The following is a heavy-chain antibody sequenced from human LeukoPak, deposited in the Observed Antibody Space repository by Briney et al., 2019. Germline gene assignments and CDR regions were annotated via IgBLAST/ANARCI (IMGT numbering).Heavy chain of an antibody. D-gene: IGHD6-13*01. Sequence: SETLSLTCAVYGGSFSGYYWSWIRQPPGKGLEWIGEINHSGSTNYYPSLKSRVTISVDTSKNQFSLKLSSVTAADTAVYYCARGPYSSSWYWFDPWGQGTLVTVSS. CDR2: INHSGST. J-gene: IGHJ5*02. CDR1: GGSFSGYY. CDR3: ARGPYSSSWYWFDP. V-gene: IGHV4-34*01.